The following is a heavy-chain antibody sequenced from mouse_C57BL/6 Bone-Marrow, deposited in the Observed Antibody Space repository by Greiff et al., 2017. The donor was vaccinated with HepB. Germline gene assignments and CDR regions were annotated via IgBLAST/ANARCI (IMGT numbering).Heavy chain of an antibody. CDR3: ARQGLRRDFDY. D-gene: IGHD2-4*01. CDR2: ISNLAYSI. CDR1: GFTFSDYG. J-gene: IGHJ2*01. Sequence: EVKLMESGGGLVQPGGSLKLSCAASGFTFSDYGMAWVRQAPRKGPEWVAFISNLAYSIYYADTVTGRFTISRENAKNTLYLEMSSLRSEDTAMYYCARQGLRRDFDYWGQGTTLTVSS. V-gene: IGHV5-15*01.